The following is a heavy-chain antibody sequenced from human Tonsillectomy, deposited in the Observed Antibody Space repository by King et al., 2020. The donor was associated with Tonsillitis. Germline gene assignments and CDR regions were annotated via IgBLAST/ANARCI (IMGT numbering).Heavy chain of an antibody. CDR3: ARDYSNYENDFYYGMVV. D-gene: IGHD4-11*01. J-gene: IGHJ6*02. Sequence: QLQESGPGLVKPSETLSLTCTVSGGSISSSSYYWGWIRQPPGKGLEWIGSIYYSGSTYYNPSLKSRFTISVDTSKNQFSLKLRSVTAAEPAVYYCARDYSNYENDFYYGMVVWGQGTTVTVS. CDR1: GGSISSSSYY. V-gene: IGHV4-39*02. CDR2: IYYSGST.